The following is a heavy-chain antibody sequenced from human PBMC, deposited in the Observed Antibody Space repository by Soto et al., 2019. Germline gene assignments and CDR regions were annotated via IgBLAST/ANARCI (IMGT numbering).Heavy chain of an antibody. CDR2: IYYSGST. CDR3: ARHNYGSGSTYFDY. V-gene: IGHV4-59*08. D-gene: IGHD3-10*01. CDR1: GGSISSYY. J-gene: IGHJ4*02. Sequence: QVQLQESGPGLVKPSETLSLTCTVSGGSISSYYWSWIRQPRGKGLEWIGYIYYSGSTNYNPSLKSRVTISVDTSKNQFSLKLNSMTAADTAVYYCARHNYGSGSTYFDYWGQGTLVTVSS.